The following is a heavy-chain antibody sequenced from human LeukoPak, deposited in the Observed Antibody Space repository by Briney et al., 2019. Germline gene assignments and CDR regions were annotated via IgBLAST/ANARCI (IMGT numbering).Heavy chain of an antibody. V-gene: IGHV3-23*01. Sequence: AGGSLRLSCAASGFTFSSYAMSWVRQAPGKGLEWVSAISGSGGSTYYADSVKGRFTISRDNSKNTLYLQMNSLRAEDTAVYYCAKGTHYYGSGSYSQPDCWGQGTLVTVSS. CDR2: ISGSGGST. J-gene: IGHJ4*02. D-gene: IGHD3-10*01. CDR3: AKGTHYYGSGSYSQPDC. CDR1: GFTFSSYA.